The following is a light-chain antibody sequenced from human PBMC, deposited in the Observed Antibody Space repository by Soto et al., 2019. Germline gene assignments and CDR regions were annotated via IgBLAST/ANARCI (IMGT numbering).Light chain of an antibody. CDR3: QQYSNWPPAIT. V-gene: IGKV3-15*01. CDR1: ETVSTN. CDR2: GSS. Sequence: EIVLTQSTATMSVSPGERATLSCRATETVSTNLAWFQRKAGQPPRLLIYGSSTRATGVPDRFSGSGSGTEFALIISSLQSEDVAVYYCQQYSNWPPAITFGQGTRLENK. J-gene: IGKJ5*01.